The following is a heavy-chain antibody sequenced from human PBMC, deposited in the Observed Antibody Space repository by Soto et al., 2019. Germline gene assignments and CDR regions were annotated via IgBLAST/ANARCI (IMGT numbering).Heavy chain of an antibody. CDR1: GGTFSSYA. V-gene: IGHV1-69*01. Sequence: QVQLVQSGAEVKKPGSSVKVSCKASGGTFSSYAISWVRQAPGQGLEWMGGIIPIFGTSNYAQKFQGRVTSTADESTSTAYMELSSLRSEDTAVYYCARSRVTYYYDRSAFEIWGQGTMVTVSS. CDR3: ARSRVTYYYDRSAFEI. D-gene: IGHD3-22*01. J-gene: IGHJ3*02. CDR2: IIPIFGTS.